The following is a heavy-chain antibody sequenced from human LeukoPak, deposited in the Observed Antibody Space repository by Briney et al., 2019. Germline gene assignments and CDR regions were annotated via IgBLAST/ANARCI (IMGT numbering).Heavy chain of an antibody. CDR2: ITSDRNTI. J-gene: IGHJ4*02. CDR3: ARSTEWFADY. Sequence: PGGSLRLSCAASGFDFSVYSMNWVRQAPGKGLEWISYITSDRNTIYYADSVRGRFTISRDNAKKSVYLELSNLRADDTAMYYCARSTEWFADYWGQGTLATVSS. CDR1: GFDFSVYS. V-gene: IGHV3-48*01. D-gene: IGHD3-3*01.